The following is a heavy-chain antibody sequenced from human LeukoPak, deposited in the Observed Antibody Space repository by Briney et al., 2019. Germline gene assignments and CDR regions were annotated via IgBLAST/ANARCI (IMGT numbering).Heavy chain of an antibody. CDR2: ISWNSGSI. J-gene: IGHJ4*02. Sequence: PGGSLRLSCAASGFTFDVYAMHWVRQAPGKGLEWVSGISWNSGSIGYADSVKGRFTISRDNAKNSLYLQMNSLRAEDTALYYCAKDKAEIAAAGLDYWGQGTLVTVSS. D-gene: IGHD6-13*01. CDR1: GFTFDVYA. CDR3: AKDKAEIAAAGLDY. V-gene: IGHV3-9*01.